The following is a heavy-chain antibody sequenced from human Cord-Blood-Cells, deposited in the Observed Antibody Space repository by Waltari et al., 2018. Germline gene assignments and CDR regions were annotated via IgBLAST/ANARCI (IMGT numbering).Heavy chain of an antibody. CDR2: IKQDGSEK. Sequence: EVQLVESGGGLVQPGGSLRLSCAASGFTFSSSWMRWVRQARGKGLEWVANIKQDGSEKYYVDSVKGRFTISRDNAKNSLYLKMNSLRAEDTAVYYCAREDYYYYYYMDVWGKGTTVTVSS. CDR1: GFTFSSSW. V-gene: IGHV3-7*01. J-gene: IGHJ6*03. CDR3: AREDYYYYYYMDV.